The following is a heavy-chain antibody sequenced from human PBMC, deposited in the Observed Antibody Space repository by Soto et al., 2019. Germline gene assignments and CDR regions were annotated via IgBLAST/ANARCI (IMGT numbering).Heavy chain of an antibody. Sequence: EVQLVESGGGLAQPGRSLRLSCAASGFRFDDYAMHWVRQAPGKGLEWVSSISWNSDSTTYADSVKGRCTISRDNAKSTLYLQVNSLRPEATAFYYCVKDLRGGGSCSSYFDYWGQGTLVTVSS. D-gene: IGHD6-6*01. CDR2: ISWNSDST. CDR3: VKDLRGGGSCSSYFDY. CDR1: GFRFDDYA. V-gene: IGHV3-9*01. J-gene: IGHJ4*02.